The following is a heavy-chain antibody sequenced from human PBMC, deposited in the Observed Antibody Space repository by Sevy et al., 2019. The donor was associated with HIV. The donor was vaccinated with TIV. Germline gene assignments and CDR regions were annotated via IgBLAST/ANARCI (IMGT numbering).Heavy chain of an antibody. D-gene: IGHD2-21*02. Sequence: GGSLRLSCAASGFTFSSYVMHWVRQAPGKGLEWVALTWYNGTIKYYADSVKGRFTISRDNSKDTLFLQMNSLTTEDTAVYYCARGGGYCGGDCYAFDYWGQGALVTVSS. CDR2: TWYNGTIK. CDR3: ARGGGYCGGDCYAFDY. J-gene: IGHJ4*02. CDR1: GFTFSSYV. V-gene: IGHV3-33*08.